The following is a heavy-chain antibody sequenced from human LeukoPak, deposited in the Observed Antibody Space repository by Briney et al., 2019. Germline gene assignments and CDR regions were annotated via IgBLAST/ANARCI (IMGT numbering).Heavy chain of an antibody. CDR2: ISGSGGSA. D-gene: IGHD6-19*01. CDR3: AKVDSSGWYGGVAFDI. Sequence: SRGSLRLSCATSDFTFSSYAMSWVRQAPGKGLEWVSAISGSGGSAYYADSVKGRFNISRDNSKNTLSLQMSSLSAEETAVYYCAKVDSSGWYGGVAFDIWGQGTVVIVSS. CDR1: DFTFSSYA. V-gene: IGHV3-23*01. J-gene: IGHJ3*02.